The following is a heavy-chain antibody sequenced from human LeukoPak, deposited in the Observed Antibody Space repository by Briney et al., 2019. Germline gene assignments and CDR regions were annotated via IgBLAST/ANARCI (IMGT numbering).Heavy chain of an antibody. CDR2: IYYSGST. V-gene: IGHV4-59*01. CDR3: ARATYDSSGITTCWFDP. Sequence: SETLSLTCTVSGGSISSYYWSWIRQPPGKGLEWIGYIYYSGSTNYNPSLKSRVTISVDTSKNQFPLKLSSVTAADTAVYYCARATYDSSGITTCWFDPWGQGTLVTVSS. CDR1: GGSISSYY. D-gene: IGHD3-22*01. J-gene: IGHJ5*02.